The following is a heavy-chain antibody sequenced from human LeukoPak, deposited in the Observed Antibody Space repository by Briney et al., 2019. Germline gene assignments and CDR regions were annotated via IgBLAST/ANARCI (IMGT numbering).Heavy chain of an antibody. Sequence: SVKVSCKASGGTFSSYAISWVRQAPGQGLEWMGGTIPIFGTANYAQKFQGRVTITADESTSTAYMELSSLRSEDTAVYYCASSVDTAMVTGRTMGDYWGQGTLVTVSS. V-gene: IGHV1-69*01. D-gene: IGHD5-18*01. J-gene: IGHJ4*02. CDR1: GGTFSSYA. CDR3: ASSVDTAMVTGRTMGDY. CDR2: TIPIFGTA.